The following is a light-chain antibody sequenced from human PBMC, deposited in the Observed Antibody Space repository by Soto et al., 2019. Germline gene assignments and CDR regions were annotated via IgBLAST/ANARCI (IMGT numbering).Light chain of an antibody. Sequence: QSVLTQPASVSGSPGQSITISCTGTSSDVGGYKYVSWYQQHPGKAPKLMIYDVSNRPSGVSNRFSGSKSGNTASLTISGVQAEGEADYYCSLYTSRSTYVFGTGTKVTVL. CDR2: DVS. CDR1: SSDVGGYKY. V-gene: IGLV2-14*03. J-gene: IGLJ1*01. CDR3: SLYTSRSTYV.